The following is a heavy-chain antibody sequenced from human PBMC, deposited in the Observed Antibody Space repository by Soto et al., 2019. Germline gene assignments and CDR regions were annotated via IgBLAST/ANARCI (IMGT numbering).Heavy chain of an antibody. J-gene: IGHJ5*02. D-gene: IGHD3-3*01. CDR1: GFTFSSYS. Sequence: EVQLVESGGGLVKPGGSLRLSCAASGFTFSSYSMNWVRQAPGKGLEWVSSISSSSSYIYYADSVKGRFPISRDNAKNSLYLQMNSLRAEDTAVYYCARESSREQYYDFWSGSYNWFDPWGQGTLVTVSS. CDR3: ARESSREQYYDFWSGSYNWFDP. CDR2: ISSSSSYI. V-gene: IGHV3-21*01.